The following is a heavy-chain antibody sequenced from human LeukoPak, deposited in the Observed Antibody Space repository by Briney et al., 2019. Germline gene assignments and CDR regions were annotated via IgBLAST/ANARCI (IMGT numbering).Heavy chain of an antibody. Sequence: SVKVSCKASGGTFSSFGISWVRQAPGQGLEWMGGIIPLLDTPRYAQKFQGRVTITADESTSTAYLELTSLRSEDTAMYYCAGIQLWLSDWGQGTLVTVSS. CDR2: IIPLLDTP. CDR1: GGTFSSFG. J-gene: IGHJ4*02. CDR3: AGIQLWLSD. V-gene: IGHV1-69*13. D-gene: IGHD5-18*01.